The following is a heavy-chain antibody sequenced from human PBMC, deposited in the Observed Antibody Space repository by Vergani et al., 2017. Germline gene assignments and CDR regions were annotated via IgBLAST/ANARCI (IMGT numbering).Heavy chain of an antibody. CDR2: IYHSGST. J-gene: IGHJ4*02. Sequence: QVQLQESGPGLVKPSETLSLTCAVSGYSISSGYYWGWIRQPPGKGLEWIGSIYHSGSTYYNPSLKSRVTISVDTSKNQFSLKLSSVTAADTAVYYCAREGYDILTGYSVFDYWGQGTLVTVSS. D-gene: IGHD3-9*01. CDR3: AREGYDILTGYSVFDY. CDR1: GYSISSGYY. V-gene: IGHV4-38-2*02.